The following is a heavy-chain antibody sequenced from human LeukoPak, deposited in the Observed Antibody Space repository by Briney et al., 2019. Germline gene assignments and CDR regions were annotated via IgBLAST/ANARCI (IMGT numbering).Heavy chain of an antibody. J-gene: IGHJ4*02. CDR3: ARDSMVRGVSAAY. CDR1: GFTVSSNY. D-gene: IGHD3-10*01. Sequence: GGSLRLSCAASGFTVSSNYMSWVRQAPGKGLEWVSVIYSGGSTYYADSVKGRFTISRDNSKNTLYLQMNSLRAEDTAVYYCARDSMVRGVSAAYWGQGTLVTVSS. CDR2: IYSGGST. V-gene: IGHV3-66*01.